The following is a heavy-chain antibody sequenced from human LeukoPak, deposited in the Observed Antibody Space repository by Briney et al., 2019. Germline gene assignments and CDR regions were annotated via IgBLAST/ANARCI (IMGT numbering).Heavy chain of an antibody. CDR3: ARGVSNMATSV. CDR2: IIPIFGTA. J-gene: IGHJ4*02. CDR1: GGTFSSYA. Sequence: EASVAVSCKASGGTFSSYAISWVRQAPGQGLEWMGRIIPIFGTANYAQKFQGRVTITTDESTSTAYMELSSLRSEDTAVYYCARGVSNMATSVWGQGTLVTVSS. V-gene: IGHV1-69*05. D-gene: IGHD5-24*01.